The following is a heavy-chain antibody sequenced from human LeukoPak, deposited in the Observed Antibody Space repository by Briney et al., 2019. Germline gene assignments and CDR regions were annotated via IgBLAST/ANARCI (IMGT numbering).Heavy chain of an antibody. Sequence: PGGSLRLSCAASGFAFSDYWMSWVRQAPGKGLEWVSAFSGGGDSFYADSVRGRFSISADRSRNILYLLMNSLRVEDTAVYYCAKEVERHFELRYWGQGIPVTVSS. CDR1: GFAFSDYW. J-gene: IGHJ4*02. D-gene: IGHD1-7*01. CDR2: FSGGGDS. CDR3: AKEVERHFELRY. V-gene: IGHV3-23*01.